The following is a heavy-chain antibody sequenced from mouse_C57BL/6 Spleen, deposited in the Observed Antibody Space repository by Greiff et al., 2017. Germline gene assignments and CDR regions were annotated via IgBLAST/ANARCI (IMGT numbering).Heavy chain of an antibody. D-gene: IGHD1-1*01. J-gene: IGHJ1*03. CDR1: GYTFTSYW. CDR3: ARRLPITTEGYFDV. Sequence: QVQLQQPGAELVKPGASVKLSCKASGYTFTSYWMHWVKQRPGQGLEWIGMIHPNSGSTNYNEKFKSKATLTVDKSSSTAYMQLSSLTSEDSAVYYGARRLPITTEGYFDVWGTGTTVTVSS. CDR2: IHPNSGST. V-gene: IGHV1-64*01.